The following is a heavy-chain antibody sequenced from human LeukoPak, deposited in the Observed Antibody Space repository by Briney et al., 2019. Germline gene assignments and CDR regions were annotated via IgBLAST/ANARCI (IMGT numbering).Heavy chain of an antibody. D-gene: IGHD1/OR15-1a*01. J-gene: IGHJ3*02. V-gene: IGHV3-48*03. CDR2: ISTSGGTI. CDR3: ARETMNAMGDAFDI. Sequence: PGGSLRLSCAASGFTFSSSEMTWVRQAPGKGLEWVSYISTSGGTIYYADSMRGRFTISRDNAKNSLYLQMNSLRAEDTALYYCARETMNAMGDAFDIWGQGTMVTVSS. CDR1: GFTFSSSE.